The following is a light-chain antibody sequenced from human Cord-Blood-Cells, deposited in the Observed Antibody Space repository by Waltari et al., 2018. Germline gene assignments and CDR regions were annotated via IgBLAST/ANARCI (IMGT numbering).Light chain of an antibody. J-gene: IGLJ3*02. CDR2: DVS. V-gene: IGLV2-14*03. CDR1: SSDVGGCDS. CDR3: SSYTSSSTWV. Sequence: QSALTQPASAYGSPGQSITISCTGTSSDVGGCDSVSWYQPHPGKAPKLMIYDVSSRPSRVSNRFSGSKSGNTASLTISGLQAEDEADYYCSSYTSSSTWVFGGGTKLTVL.